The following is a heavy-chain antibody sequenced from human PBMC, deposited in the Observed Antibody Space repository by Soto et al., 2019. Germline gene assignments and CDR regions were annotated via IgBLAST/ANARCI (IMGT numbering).Heavy chain of an antibody. Sequence: HVQLVQSGAEVKKPGASVKVSCKASGYTFSSYDINWVRKATGQGLEWMGWLNPNSGDTGYAQNFQGRVTLTRNTSINTAYIELSSLTSDDTAVYYCATSGGGWYLYWGQGTLVTVSS. CDR2: LNPNSGDT. CDR3: ATSGGGWYLY. D-gene: IGHD6-19*01. V-gene: IGHV1-8*01. J-gene: IGHJ4*02. CDR1: GYTFSSYD.